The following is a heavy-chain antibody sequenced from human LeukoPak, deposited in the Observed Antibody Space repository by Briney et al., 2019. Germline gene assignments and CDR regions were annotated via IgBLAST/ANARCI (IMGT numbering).Heavy chain of an antibody. D-gene: IGHD3-22*01. CDR2: ISYDGSNK. CDR1: GFTFSSYA. J-gene: IGHJ4*02. Sequence: GGSLRLSCAASGFTFSSYAMHWVRQAPGKGLEWVAVISYDGSNKYYADSVKGRFTISRDNSKNTLYLQMNSLRAEDTAVYYCARENIFRYYYYDSSGYNFDYWGQGTLVTVSS. CDR3: ARENIFRYYYYDSSGYNFDY. V-gene: IGHV3-30*04.